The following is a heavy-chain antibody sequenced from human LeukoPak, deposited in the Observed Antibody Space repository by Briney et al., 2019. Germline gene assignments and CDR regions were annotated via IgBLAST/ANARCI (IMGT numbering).Heavy chain of an antibody. CDR2: ISSSSSTI. J-gene: IGHJ4*02. CDR3: ALVGATGY. V-gene: IGHV3-48*04. D-gene: IGHD1-26*01. Sequence: GGSLRLSCAASGFTFSSYSMNWVRQAPGKGLEWVSYISSSSSTIYYADSVKGRFTISRDNAKNSLYLQMNSLRAEDTAVYYCALVGATGYWGQGTLVTVSS. CDR1: GFTFSSYS.